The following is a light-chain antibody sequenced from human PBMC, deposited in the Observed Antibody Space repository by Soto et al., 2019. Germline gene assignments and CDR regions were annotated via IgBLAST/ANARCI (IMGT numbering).Light chain of an antibody. CDR2: EDR. V-gene: IGLV6-57*04. Sequence: NFMLTQPHSVSESPGKTVTISCTRSSGNIASSSVQWYQQRPGSAPTTVIYEDRQRPSGVSDRFSGSINASSNSASLTISGLKTEDEADYFCQSYDASTPVVFGGVTKLTVL. CDR1: SGNIASSS. J-gene: IGLJ2*01. CDR3: QSYDASTPVV.